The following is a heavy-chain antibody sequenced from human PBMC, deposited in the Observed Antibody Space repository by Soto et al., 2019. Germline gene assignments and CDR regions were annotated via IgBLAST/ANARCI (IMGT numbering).Heavy chain of an antibody. Sequence: GGSLRLSCAASGFTFSSYSMNWVRQAPGKGLEWVSYISRSSSSMYYADSVRGRFTISRDNAYNSLYLQMNSLRDEDTAVYYCARADYDTSGYYFDYWGQGALVTAPQ. D-gene: IGHD3-22*01. J-gene: IGHJ4*02. CDR2: ISRSSSSM. CDR3: ARADYDTSGYYFDY. V-gene: IGHV3-48*02. CDR1: GFTFSSYS.